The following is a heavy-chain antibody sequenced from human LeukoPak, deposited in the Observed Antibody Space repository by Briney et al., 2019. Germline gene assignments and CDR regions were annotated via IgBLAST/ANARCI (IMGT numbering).Heavy chain of an antibody. D-gene: IGHD2-21*02. J-gene: IGHJ4*02. CDR2: TYHGGTT. CDR3: ARGSGDWTYYFDY. Sequence: SETLSLTCIVSGYSISSGYLWGWIRRPPGKGLEWIGSTYHGGTTYSNPSLKSRVIISEDTSKNQFSLKLSSVTAADTAVYYCARGSGDWTYYFDYWGQGTLVTVSS. CDR1: GYSISSGYL. V-gene: IGHV4-38-2*02.